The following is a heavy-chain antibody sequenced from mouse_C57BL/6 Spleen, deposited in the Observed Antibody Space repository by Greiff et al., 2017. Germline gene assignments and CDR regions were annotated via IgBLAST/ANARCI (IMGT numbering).Heavy chain of an antibody. Sequence: QVQLQQPGAELVMPGASVKLSCKASGYTFTSYWMHWVKQRPGQGLEWIGEIDPSDSYTNYNQKFKGKSTLTVDKSSSTAYMQLSSLTSEDSAVYYCARSSDWDGLDYWGQGTTLTVSS. CDR1: GYTFTSYW. CDR3: ARSSDWDGLDY. D-gene: IGHD4-1*01. J-gene: IGHJ2*01. V-gene: IGHV1-69*01. CDR2: IDPSDSYT.